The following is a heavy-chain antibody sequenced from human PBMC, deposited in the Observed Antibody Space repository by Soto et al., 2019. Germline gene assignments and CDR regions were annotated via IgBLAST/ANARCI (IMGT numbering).Heavy chain of an antibody. J-gene: IGHJ2*01. CDR3: ARAYCSGGSCYYDDL. CDR2: IYYSGST. D-gene: IGHD2-15*01. V-gene: IGHV4-59*08. CDR1: GGSISSYY. Sequence: QVQLQESGPGLVKPSETLSLTCTVSGGSISSYYWSWIRQPPGKGLEWIGYIYYSGSTNYNPSLKSRVTISVDTSKNQFSLKLSSVTAADTAVYYCARAYCSGGSCYYDDLWGRGTLVTVSS.